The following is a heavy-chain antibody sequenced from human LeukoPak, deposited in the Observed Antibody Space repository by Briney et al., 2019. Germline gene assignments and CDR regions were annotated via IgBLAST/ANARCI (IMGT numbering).Heavy chain of an antibody. CDR3: ARSGSTDFDY. D-gene: IGHD5-12*01. CDR1: GGSFSSGGYS. Sequence: KTSETLSLTCAVSGGSFSSGGYSWSWIRQPPGNGLEWIGYIYHSGRASYNPSLKSRVTISLDRSRNHVSLNLTSVTAADTAVYYCARSGSTDFDYWGQGTLVTVSS. J-gene: IGHJ4*02. CDR2: IYHSGRA. V-gene: IGHV4-30-2*01.